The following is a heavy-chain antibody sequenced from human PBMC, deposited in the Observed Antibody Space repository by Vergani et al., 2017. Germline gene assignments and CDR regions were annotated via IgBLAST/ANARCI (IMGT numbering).Heavy chain of an antibody. CDR1: GFTFSSSW. CDR3: AREPWDSSWLIDY. J-gene: IGHJ4*02. CDR2: IKQDGSEK. V-gene: IGHV3-7*01. D-gene: IGHD6-13*01. Sequence: EVQLVESGGGLVQPGGSLRLSCAASGFTFSSSWMSWVRQAPGKGLEGVANIKQDGSEKYYVDSVKGRFTISRDNAKNSLYLQMNSLRAEDTAVYYCAREPWDSSWLIDYWGQGTLVTVSS.